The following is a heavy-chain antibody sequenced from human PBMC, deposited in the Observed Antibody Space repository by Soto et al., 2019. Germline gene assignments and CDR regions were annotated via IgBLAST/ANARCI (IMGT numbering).Heavy chain of an antibody. Sequence: SETLSLTCTVSGGSISSGDYYWSWIRQPPGKGLEWIGYIYYSGSTYYNPSLKSRVTISVDTSKNQFSLKLSSVTAADTAVYYCARKSIVVVPAAMDYYYYYGMDVWGQGTTVTVS. J-gene: IGHJ6*02. CDR3: ARKSIVVVPAAMDYYYYYGMDV. CDR1: GGSISSGDYY. D-gene: IGHD2-2*01. CDR2: IYYSGST. V-gene: IGHV4-30-4*01.